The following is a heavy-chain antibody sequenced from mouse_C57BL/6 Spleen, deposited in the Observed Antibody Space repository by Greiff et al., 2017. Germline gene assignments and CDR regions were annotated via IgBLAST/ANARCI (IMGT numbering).Heavy chain of an antibody. Sequence: VQLQQSGAELVRPGASVTLSCKASGYTFTDYEMPWVKQTPVQGLEWIGAIDPETGGTAYNQKFKGKAILTADKSSSTAYMELRSLTSEDSAVYSCSRSYGNYAWFAYWGQGTLVTVSA. J-gene: IGHJ3*01. D-gene: IGHD2-1*01. CDR2: IDPETGGT. CDR3: SRSYGNYAWFAY. V-gene: IGHV1-15*01. CDR1: GYTFTDYE.